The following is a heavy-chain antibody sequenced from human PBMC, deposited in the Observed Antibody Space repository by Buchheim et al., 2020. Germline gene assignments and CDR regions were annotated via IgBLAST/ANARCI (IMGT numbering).Heavy chain of an antibody. V-gene: IGHV3-23*01. CDR3: AKEEVPNDY. J-gene: IGHJ4*02. CDR1: GFTFSNSA. Sequence: EAQLLESGGGLVQPGGSLRLSCAVSGFTFSNSAMTWVRQAPGKGLEWVSAISRSGDTTYYADSVMGRFTISRDTSKNTLYLQMYSLRVDDTAVYYCAKEEVPNDYWGLGT. CDR2: ISRSGDTT.